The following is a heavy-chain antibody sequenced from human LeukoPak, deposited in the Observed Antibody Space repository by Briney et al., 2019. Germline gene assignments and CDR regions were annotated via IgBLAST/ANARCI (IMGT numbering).Heavy chain of an antibody. V-gene: IGHV3-23*05. CDR1: GFTFSTYA. CDR3: AKVEGY. CDR2: IDTSGDNT. Sequence: GGSLRLSCAASGFTFSTYAMSWVRQAPGKGLEWVSTIDTSGDNTYYADSVKGRFTISRDNSKNTLYLQMNSLRAEDTAVYYCAKVEGYWGQGTLVTVSS. J-gene: IGHJ4*02.